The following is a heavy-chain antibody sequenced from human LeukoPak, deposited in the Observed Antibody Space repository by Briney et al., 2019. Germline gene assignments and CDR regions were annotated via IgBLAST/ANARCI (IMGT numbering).Heavy chain of an antibody. D-gene: IGHD3-22*01. Sequence: GASVKVSCKASGYTFTGYYMHWVRQAPGQGLEWMGWINPNSGGTNYAQKFQGRVTMTRDTSISTAYMELSRLRSDDTAVYYCARRYYYDSSGSYYFDYWGQGTLVTVSS. J-gene: IGHJ4*02. V-gene: IGHV1-2*02. CDR1: GYTFTGYY. CDR2: INPNSGGT. CDR3: ARRYYYDSSGSYYFDY.